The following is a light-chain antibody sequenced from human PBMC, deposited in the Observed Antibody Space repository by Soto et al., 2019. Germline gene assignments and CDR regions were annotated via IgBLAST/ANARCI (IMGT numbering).Light chain of an antibody. J-gene: IGKJ4*01. Sequence: EIVMTQSPATLSVSPGERATLSCRASQSVSSNLAWYQQKPGQAPRLLISGASTRATGIPARFSGSGSGTEVTLTISSLQSEDFSVYYCQQYNNWPRLTFGGGTKVEIK. CDR3: QQYNNWPRLT. V-gene: IGKV3-15*01. CDR2: GAS. CDR1: QSVSSN.